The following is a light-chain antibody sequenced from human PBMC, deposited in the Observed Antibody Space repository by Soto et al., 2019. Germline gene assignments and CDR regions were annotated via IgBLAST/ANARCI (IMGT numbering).Light chain of an antibody. CDR1: QSISSY. Sequence: DIQMTQSPSSLSASVGDRVTISCRASQSISSYLNWYQQKPGRAPKLLIYAASSLQGGVPSRFSGSGSGTDFTLTISSLQHEDFATYYCQQTYSAPRRTFSQGTKVEIK. V-gene: IGKV1-39*01. J-gene: IGKJ1*01. CDR2: AAS. CDR3: QQTYSAPRRT.